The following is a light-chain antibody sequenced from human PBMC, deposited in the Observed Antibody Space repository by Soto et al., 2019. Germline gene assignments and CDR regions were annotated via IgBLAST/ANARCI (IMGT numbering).Light chain of an antibody. CDR2: AAS. CDR3: QHYNRTPWT. Sequence: DIQMTPSPATLSASVVDRVTITCRASQSISSWLAWYQLKPGTAPKLLIFAASSLESGVPSRFSGSASGTESTLTITSLQPDDFATYYCQHYNRTPWTFGQGTKVDIK. J-gene: IGKJ1*01. CDR1: QSISSW. V-gene: IGKV1-5*01.